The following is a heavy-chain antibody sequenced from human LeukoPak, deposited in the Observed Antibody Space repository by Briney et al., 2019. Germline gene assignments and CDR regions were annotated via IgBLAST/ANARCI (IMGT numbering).Heavy chain of an antibody. V-gene: IGHV3-48*03. CDR2: ISSSGSDI. CDR3: ARVDYGAYASFDI. CDR1: GFTLSSYE. Sequence: PGGSLRLSCAASGFTLSSYEMNWVRQAPGKGLEWVSYISSSGSDIYHADSVKGRFTISRDNAKNSLYLQMNSLRAEDTAVYYCARVDYGAYASFDIWGQGTMVTVSS. D-gene: IGHD4-17*01. J-gene: IGHJ3*02.